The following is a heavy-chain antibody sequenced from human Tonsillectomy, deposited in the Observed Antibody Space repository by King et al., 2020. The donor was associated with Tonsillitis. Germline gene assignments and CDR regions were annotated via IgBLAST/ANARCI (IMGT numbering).Heavy chain of an antibody. CDR2: INTDGSSI. J-gene: IGHJ6*02. V-gene: IGHV3-74*03. Sequence: VQLVESGGGLVQPGGSLRLSCAASGFTFSSYWMHWVRQAPGKGLVWVSRINTDGSSITYADSVKGRFTISRDNAKNTLYLQMNSLRAEDPAVYYCASARDYYYGMDVWGQGATVTVSS. CDR3: ASARDYYYGMDV. CDR1: GFTFSSYW.